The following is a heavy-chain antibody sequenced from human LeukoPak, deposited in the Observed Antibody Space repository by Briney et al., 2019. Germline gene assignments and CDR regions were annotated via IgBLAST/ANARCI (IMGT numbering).Heavy chain of an antibody. J-gene: IGHJ4*02. CDR3: ARHDHGSGALFDY. Sequence: PSETLSLTCTVSGGSISSYYWSWIRQPPGKGLEWIGYIYYSGSTNYNPSLKSRVTISVDTSKNQFSLKLSSVTAADTAVYYCARHDHGSGALFDYWGQGTLVTVSS. D-gene: IGHD2-15*01. V-gene: IGHV4-59*08. CDR2: IYYSGST. CDR1: GGSISSYY.